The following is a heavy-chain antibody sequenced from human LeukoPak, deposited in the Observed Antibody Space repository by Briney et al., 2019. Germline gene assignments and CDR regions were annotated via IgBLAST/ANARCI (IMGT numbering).Heavy chain of an antibody. D-gene: IGHD6-13*01. J-gene: IGHJ4*02. V-gene: IGHV3-30*02. Sequence: GGSLRLSCAASGFTFSSYGMHWVRQAPGKGLEWVAFIRYDGSNKYYADSVKGRFTISRDNSKNTLYLQMNSLRAEDTAVYYRANIPKQQLVRDYWGQGTLVTVSS. CDR1: GFTFSSYG. CDR2: IRYDGSNK. CDR3: ANIPKQQLVRDY.